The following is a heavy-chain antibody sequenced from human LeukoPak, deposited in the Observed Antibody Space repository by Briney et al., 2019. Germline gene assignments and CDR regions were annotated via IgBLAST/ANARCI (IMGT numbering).Heavy chain of an antibody. CDR2: ISSSSSYI. D-gene: IGHD2-2*02. CDR3: ARGTPTYCSSTSCYTHFQH. J-gene: IGHJ1*01. CDR1: GFTFSSYS. V-gene: IGHV3-21*01. Sequence: GGSLRLSCAASGFTFSSYSMNWVRQAPGKGLEWVSSISSSSSYIYYADSVKGRFTISRDNAKNSLYLQMNSLRAEDTAVYYCARGTPTYCSSTSCYTHFQHWGQGTLVTVSP.